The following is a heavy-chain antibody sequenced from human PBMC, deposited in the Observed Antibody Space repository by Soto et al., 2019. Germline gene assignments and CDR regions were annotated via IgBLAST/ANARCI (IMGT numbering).Heavy chain of an antibody. CDR3: ARGNEHDEDTAMVFNWFDP. CDR2: IYYSGST. V-gene: IGHV4-31*03. J-gene: IGHJ5*02. D-gene: IGHD5-18*01. CDR1: GGSISSGGYY. Sequence: PSETLSLTCTVSGGSISSGGYYWSWIRQHPGKGLEWIGYIYYSGSTYYNPSLKSRVTISVDTSKNQFSLKLSSVTAADTAVYYCARGNEHDEDTAMVFNWFDPWGQGTLVTVSS.